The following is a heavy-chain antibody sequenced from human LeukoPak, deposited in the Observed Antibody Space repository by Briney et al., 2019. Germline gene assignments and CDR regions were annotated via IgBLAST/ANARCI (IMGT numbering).Heavy chain of an antibody. CDR1: GGSISTYY. D-gene: IGHD5-18*01. Sequence: SETLSLTCTVSGGSISTYYWSLIRQPAGKGLEWIGRIYTSGNTNYNPSLKSRLTMSVDPSKNQFSLRLNSVTAADTAMYYCARAGGYSSVIIDYWGQGTLVTVSS. CDR2: IYTSGNT. CDR3: ARAGGYSSVIIDY. V-gene: IGHV4-4*07. J-gene: IGHJ4*02.